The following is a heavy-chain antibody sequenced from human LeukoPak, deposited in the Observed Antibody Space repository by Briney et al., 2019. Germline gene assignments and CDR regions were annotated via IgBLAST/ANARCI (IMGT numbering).Heavy chain of an antibody. V-gene: IGHV1-18*01. J-gene: IGHJ4*02. D-gene: IGHD1-20*01. Sequence: ASVKVPCKASGYTFTSYGFTWVRQAPGQGLEWMGWINSYNGNTQYAPKFKGRVTTTIDTSTSTAYMELRSLGSDDTAVYYCARRGNWNDFDYWGQGTLVTVSS. CDR1: GYTFTSYG. CDR2: INSYNGNT. CDR3: ARRGNWNDFDY.